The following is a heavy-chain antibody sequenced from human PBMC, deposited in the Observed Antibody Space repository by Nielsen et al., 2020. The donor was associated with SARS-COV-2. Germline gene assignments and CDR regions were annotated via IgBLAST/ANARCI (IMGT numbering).Heavy chain of an antibody. CDR3: AKAQPVANWFDS. CDR1: GFTFSSYA. Sequence: GESLKISCAASGFTFSSYAMSWVRQAPGKGLEWVSVISASGRNTYYSDSVKGRFTITRDNSQNTLYLQLNSLTAEDTAIYYCAKAQPVANWFDSWGQGTLVTVSS. J-gene: IGHJ5*01. V-gene: IGHV3-23*01. CDR2: ISASGRNT. D-gene: IGHD6-19*01.